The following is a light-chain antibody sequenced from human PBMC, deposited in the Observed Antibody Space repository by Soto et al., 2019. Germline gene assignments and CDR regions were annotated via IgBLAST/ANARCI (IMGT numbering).Light chain of an antibody. J-gene: IGKJ4*01. CDR1: QSLNSW. CDR3: QQYNAYPLT. V-gene: IGKV1-5*03. Sequence: DIQMTQSPTTLSASVGDRVTITCRASQSLNSWLAWYQQKPGKAPKLLLHKASSLGSGVTSRFSGSGSGTEVTLTISSLQPDDFATYYCQQYNAYPLTFGGGTKVEIK. CDR2: KAS.